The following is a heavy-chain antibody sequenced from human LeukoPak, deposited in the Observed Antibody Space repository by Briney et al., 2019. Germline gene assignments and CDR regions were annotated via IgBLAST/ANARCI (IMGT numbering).Heavy chain of an antibody. CDR3: ARDQIPLAYCGGDCSLFDY. V-gene: IGHV1-18*01. CDR1: GFTFTSYG. D-gene: IGHD2-21*02. Sequence: GGSLRLSCAASGFTFTSYGISWVRQAPGQGLEWMGWISAYNGNTNYAQKLQGRVTMTTDTSTSTAYMELRSLRSDDTAVYYCARDQIPLAYCGGDCSLFDYWGQGTLVTVSS. CDR2: ISAYNGNT. J-gene: IGHJ4*02.